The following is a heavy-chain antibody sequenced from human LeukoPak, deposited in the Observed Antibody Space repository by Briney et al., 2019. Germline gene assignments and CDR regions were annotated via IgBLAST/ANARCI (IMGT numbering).Heavy chain of an antibody. CDR3: AKSPRFPQWLLLDY. D-gene: IGHD6-19*01. V-gene: IGHV3-23*01. CDR1: GFTFSSYA. CDR2: ISGSGGST. J-gene: IGHJ4*02. Sequence: GGSLRLSCAASGFTFSSYAMSWVRQAPGKGLEWVSAISGSGGSTYYADSVKGRFTISRDNSKNTLYLQMNSLRAEDTAVYYCAKSPRFPQWLLLDYWGQGTLVTVSS.